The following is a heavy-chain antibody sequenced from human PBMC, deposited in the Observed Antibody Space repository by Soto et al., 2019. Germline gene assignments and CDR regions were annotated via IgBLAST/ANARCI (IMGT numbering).Heavy chain of an antibody. CDR3: ARDIGSYAYGEGY. V-gene: IGHV4-4*07. CDR1: GCSITSYL. CDR2: VYSSGTT. D-gene: IGHD3-10*01. Sequence: PSEALSRTCSWSGCSITSYLWSWIRQPAGKGLEWIGRVYSSGTTDYNPSLNSRATLSVETSKNQFSLKLSSVTAADTAVYYCARDIGSYAYGEGYWGQG. J-gene: IGHJ4*02.